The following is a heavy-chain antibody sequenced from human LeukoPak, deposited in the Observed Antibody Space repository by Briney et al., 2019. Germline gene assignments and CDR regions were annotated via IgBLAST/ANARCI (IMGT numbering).Heavy chain of an antibody. J-gene: IGHJ4*02. CDR3: ARDPLASAGFDY. CDR2: IYYSGST. Sequence: SQTLSLTCTVSGGSISSGGYYWSWIRQHPGKGLEWIGYIYYSGSTYYNPSLKSRVTISVDTSKNQFSLKLSSVTAADTAVYYCARDPLASAGFDYWGQGTLVTVSS. D-gene: IGHD6-19*01. CDR1: GGSISSGGYY. V-gene: IGHV4-31*03.